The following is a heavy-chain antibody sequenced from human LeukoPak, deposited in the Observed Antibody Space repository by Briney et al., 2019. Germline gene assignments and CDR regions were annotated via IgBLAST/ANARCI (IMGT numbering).Heavy chain of an antibody. Sequence: SETLSLTCTVSGGSINSYYWSWIRQPPGKGLEWIGYIYYSGSTNYNPSLKSRVTISVDTSKNQFSLKVNSVTAADTAVYYCARGVTLMVRGPRDGNWFDPWGQGTLVTVSS. CDR1: GGSINSYY. CDR3: ARGVTLMVRGPRDGNWFDP. V-gene: IGHV4-59*12. CDR2: IYYSGST. D-gene: IGHD3-10*01. J-gene: IGHJ5*02.